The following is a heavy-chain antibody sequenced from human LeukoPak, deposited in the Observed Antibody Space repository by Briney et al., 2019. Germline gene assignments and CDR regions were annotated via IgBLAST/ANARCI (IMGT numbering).Heavy chain of an antibody. CDR2: IFPDDSHT. J-gene: IGHJ4*02. CDR1: GYTFTNYW. CDR3: ARATTGTRTVDY. D-gene: IGHD1-7*01. Sequence: GESLKISFKGSGYTFTNYWIAWVRQMPGKGLESMGTIFPDDSHTTYSPSFQGQVTISADKSINTAYLQWSSLKASDTAIYYCARATTGTRTVDYWGQGTLVTVSS. V-gene: IGHV5-51*01.